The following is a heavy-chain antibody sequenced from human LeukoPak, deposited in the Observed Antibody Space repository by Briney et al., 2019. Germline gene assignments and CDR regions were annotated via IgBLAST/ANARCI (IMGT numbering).Heavy chain of an antibody. D-gene: IGHD5-18*01. CDR3: AKQGRRGYSYVRSYYFDY. CDR1: GFTFTTYG. J-gene: IGHJ4*02. Sequence: GGSLRLSCAASGFTFTTYGMHWVRQAPGKGLEWVAVMSYDGSNKYYADSVKGRFTISRDNSKNTLYMQMNSLRPEDTAVYYCAKQGRRGYSYVRSYYFDYWGQGTLVTVSS. CDR2: MSYDGSNK. V-gene: IGHV3-30*18.